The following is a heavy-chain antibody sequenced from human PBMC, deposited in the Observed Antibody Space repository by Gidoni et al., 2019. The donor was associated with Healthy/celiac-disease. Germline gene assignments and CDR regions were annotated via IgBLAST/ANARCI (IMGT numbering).Heavy chain of an antibody. J-gene: IGHJ5*02. CDR2: IWYDGSNK. D-gene: IGHD2-15*01. CDR3: ARGDIVVVESRARGFDP. V-gene: IGHV3-33*01. Sequence: QVPLVESGGGVVQPGRSLSLSCAASGFTFSSYGMHWVRKAPGQGLEWVAVIWYDGSNKYYADSVKGRFTISRENSKNTLYLQMNSLRAEDTAVYYCARGDIVVVESRARGFDPWGQGTLVTVSS. CDR1: GFTFSSYG.